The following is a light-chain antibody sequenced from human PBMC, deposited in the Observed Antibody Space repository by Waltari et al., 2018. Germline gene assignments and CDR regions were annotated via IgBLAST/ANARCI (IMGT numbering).Light chain of an antibody. CDR1: QSLRRY. CDR3: QQRSNWPGT. Sequence: EIVLTQSPATLSLSPGERATLSCRASQSLRRYLAWYQQKPGQAPRLLIYDVSNMATGIPARFSGSGSGTDFTLTISSLEPEDFAVYYCQQRSNWPGTFGQGTRVEIK. V-gene: IGKV3-11*01. CDR2: DVS. J-gene: IGKJ1*01.